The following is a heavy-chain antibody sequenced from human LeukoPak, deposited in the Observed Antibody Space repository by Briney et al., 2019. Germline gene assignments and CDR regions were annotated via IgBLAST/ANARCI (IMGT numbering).Heavy chain of an antibody. CDR3: AKDESSGLEY. J-gene: IGHJ4*02. V-gene: IGHV3-11*04. CDR2: ISSSGSTI. D-gene: IGHD3-22*01. Sequence: GGSLRLSCAASGFTFSDYYMSWIRQAPGKGLEWVSYISSSGSTIYYADSVKGRFTISRDNSKNTLYLQMNSLRAEDTAVYYCAKDESSGLEYWGQGTLVTVSS. CDR1: GFTFSDYY.